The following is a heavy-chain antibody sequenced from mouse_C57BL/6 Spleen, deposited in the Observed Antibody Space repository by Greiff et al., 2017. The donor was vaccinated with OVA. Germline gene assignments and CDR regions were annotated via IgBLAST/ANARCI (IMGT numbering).Heavy chain of an antibody. D-gene: IGHD2-5*01. J-gene: IGHJ3*01. CDR2: IDPENGDT. CDR1: GFNIKDDY. Sequence: VQLKQSGAELVRPGASVKLSCTASGFNIKDDYMHWVKQRPEQGLEWIGWIDPENGDTEYASKFQGKATITADTSSNTAYLQLSSLTSEDTAVYYCTRSNYDGGFAYWGQGTLVTVSA. CDR3: TRSNYDGGFAY. V-gene: IGHV14-4*01.